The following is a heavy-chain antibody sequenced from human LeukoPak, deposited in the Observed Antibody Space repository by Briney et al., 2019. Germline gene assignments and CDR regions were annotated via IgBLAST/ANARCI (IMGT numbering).Heavy chain of an antibody. V-gene: IGHV3-23*01. CDR1: GFTFSSYA. CDR2: ISGSGGRT. Sequence: GGSLRLSCAASGFTFSSYAMSWVRQAPGRGLEWVSAISGSGGRTYYADSVKGRVTISRDKSKNTLCLQTNSLRDEDTAVYYCTRPYSYDSSGYYNDYWGQGTLVTVSS. CDR3: TRPYSYDSSGYYNDY. J-gene: IGHJ4*02. D-gene: IGHD3-22*01.